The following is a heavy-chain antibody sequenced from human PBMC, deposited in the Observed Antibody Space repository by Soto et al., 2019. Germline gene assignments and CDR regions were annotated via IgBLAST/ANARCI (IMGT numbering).Heavy chain of an antibody. Sequence: SETLSLTCTVSGGSISSGNYYWSWIRQPPGKGLEWIGFISYSGIAYYNPSLKSRVTISVDTSKNQFSLNLSFVTAADTAVYYCATMGTQATGLYYFDYLGQGTLVTVSS. CDR2: ISYSGIA. CDR3: ATMGTQATGLYYFDY. D-gene: IGHD1-1*01. V-gene: IGHV4-30-4*01. J-gene: IGHJ4*02. CDR1: GGSISSGNYY.